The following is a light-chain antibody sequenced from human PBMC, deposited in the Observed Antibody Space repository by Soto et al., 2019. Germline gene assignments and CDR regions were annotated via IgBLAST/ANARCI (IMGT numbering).Light chain of an antibody. Sequence: DIVMTQSPDSLAVSLGERATINCKSSQSLLYNSNNKNYLAWFQQKSGQPPKLLIYWASTRESGVPARFSGSGSGTDFTLTVSSLQAEDVAVYYCQQYYNGPWTFGQGTRVESK. V-gene: IGKV4-1*01. CDR1: QSLLYNSNNKNY. J-gene: IGKJ1*01. CDR2: WAS. CDR3: QQYYNGPWT.